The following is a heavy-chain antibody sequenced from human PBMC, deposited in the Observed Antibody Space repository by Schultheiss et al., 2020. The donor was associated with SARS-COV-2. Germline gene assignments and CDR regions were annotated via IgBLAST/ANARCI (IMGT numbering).Heavy chain of an antibody. CDR3: ARRGRFLAVSGDFYYGMDV. Sequence: SETLSLTCAVYGGSFSGYYWGWIRQPPGKGLEWVGSICHSGSTHCNPSFKSRVTLSVDMSKDQFSPKLTSMTAADTAVYYCARRGRFLAVSGDFYYGMDVWGRGTTVTVSS. CDR2: ICHSGST. J-gene: IGHJ6*02. V-gene: IGHV4-34*01. D-gene: IGHD3-3*01. CDR1: GGSFSGYY.